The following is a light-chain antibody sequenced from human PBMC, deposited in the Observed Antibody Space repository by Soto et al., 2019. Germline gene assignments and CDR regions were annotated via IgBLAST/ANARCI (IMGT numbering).Light chain of an antibody. Sequence: QSALTQPASVSGSPGQSITISCTGTSSDVGGYNYVSWYQQHPDKAPKLIIYDVNDRPSGVSDRFSGSKSGNTASLTISGLQAEDEADYYCSSYTTSSTYVFGTGTKLTVL. J-gene: IGLJ1*01. CDR3: SSYTTSSTYV. CDR2: DVN. V-gene: IGLV2-14*03. CDR1: SSDVGGYNY.